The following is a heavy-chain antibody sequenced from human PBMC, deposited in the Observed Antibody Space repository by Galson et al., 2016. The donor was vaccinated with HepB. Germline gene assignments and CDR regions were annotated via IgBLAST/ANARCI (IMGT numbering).Heavy chain of an antibody. Sequence: SLRLSCAASGFIFDDYALHWVRQAPGKGLEWVSVISWNSRHIGYAESVQGRFTISRDNAKNTLYLQMSGLRADDTALYFCARDPNAVGPSYFDSWGQGTLVSASS. CDR3: ARDPNAVGPSYFDS. J-gene: IGHJ4*02. CDR1: GFIFDDYA. D-gene: IGHD3-10*01. V-gene: IGHV3-9*01. CDR2: ISWNSRHI.